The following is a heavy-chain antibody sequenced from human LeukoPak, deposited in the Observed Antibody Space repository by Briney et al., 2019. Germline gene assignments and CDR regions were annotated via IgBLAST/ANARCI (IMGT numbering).Heavy chain of an antibody. D-gene: IGHD3-22*01. CDR2: ISHDGSSK. CDR3: VGDPPNSGYAFQV. Sequence: GGSLRLSCAASGFTFSSYALRWARQAPGKGLEWVAVISHDGSSKYYADSVKGRFTISRDNSKNMVYLQMNSLRAGDTALYYCVGDPPNSGYAFQVWGHGTVVTVSS. V-gene: IGHV3-30*04. CDR1: GFTFSSYA. J-gene: IGHJ3*01.